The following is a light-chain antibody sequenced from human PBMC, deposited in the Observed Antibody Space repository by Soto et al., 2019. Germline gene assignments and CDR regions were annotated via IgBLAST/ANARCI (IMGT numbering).Light chain of an antibody. V-gene: IGKV3-11*01. Sequence: EIVFTQSPATLSLSPGERATLSCRASQRVSSYLAWYAQRPGQAPRLLIYDASNRASGVPARFSGSASGTYFTLTISSLQSDVFAFYGRQQDKSWSSITFGQGTRLEIK. J-gene: IGKJ5*01. CDR3: QQDKSWSSIT. CDR2: DAS. CDR1: QRVSSY.